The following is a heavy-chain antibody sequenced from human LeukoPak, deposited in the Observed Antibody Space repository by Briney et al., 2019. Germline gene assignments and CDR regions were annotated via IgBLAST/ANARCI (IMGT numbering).Heavy chain of an antibody. CDR1: GYTFTSYG. V-gene: IGHV1-18*01. CDR3: ARDQGVHYYGSGSYYINNWFDP. J-gene: IGHJ5*02. Sequence: GASVKVSCKASGYTFTSYGISWVRQAPGQGLEWMGWISAYNGNTNYAQKLQGRVTMTTDTSTSTAYMELRSLRSDDTAVYYCARDQGVHYYGSGSYYINNWFDPWGQGTLVTVSS. CDR2: ISAYNGNT. D-gene: IGHD3-10*01.